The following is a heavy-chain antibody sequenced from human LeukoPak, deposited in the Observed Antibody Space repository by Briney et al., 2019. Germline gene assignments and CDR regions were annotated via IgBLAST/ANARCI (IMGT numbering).Heavy chain of an antibody. Sequence: SETLSLTCTVSGGSISSYYWSWIRQPPGKGLEWLGYIYYSGSTNYNPSLKSRVTISVDTSKNQFSLKLSSVTAADTAVYYCARDLGYGYCSSTSCSKIDAFDIWGQGTMVTVSS. CDR2: IYYSGST. J-gene: IGHJ3*02. V-gene: IGHV4-59*01. D-gene: IGHD2-2*03. CDR1: GGSISSYY. CDR3: ARDLGYGYCSSTSCSKIDAFDI.